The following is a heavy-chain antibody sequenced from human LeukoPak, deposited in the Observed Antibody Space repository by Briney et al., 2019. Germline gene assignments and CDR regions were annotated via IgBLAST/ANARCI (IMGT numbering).Heavy chain of an antibody. D-gene: IGHD6-19*01. V-gene: IGHV4-34*01. J-gene: IGHJ4*02. CDR2: IYHSGST. Sequence: SETLSLTCAVYGGSFSGYYWSWIRQPPGKRLEWIGEIYHSGSTNYNPSLKGRVTMSVDKSKNQFSLKLSSVTAADTAVYYCARDHRQWLVGTYYFDYWGQGTLVTVSS. CDR1: GGSFSGYY. CDR3: ARDHRQWLVGTYYFDY.